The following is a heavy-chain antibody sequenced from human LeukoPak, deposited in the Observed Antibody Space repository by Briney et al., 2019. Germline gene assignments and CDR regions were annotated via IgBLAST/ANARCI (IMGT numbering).Heavy chain of an antibody. CDR3: AKGAYGLTLDY. CDR1: GFTFSSYW. V-gene: IGHV3-7*01. Sequence: GGSLRLSCAASGFTFSSYWMSWVRQAPGKGLEWVANIKQDGSEKYYVDSVKGRFTISRDNAKKSLYLKMNSLRAEDTAVYYCAKGAYGLTLDYWGQGTLVTVSS. D-gene: IGHD1-14*01. CDR2: IKQDGSEK. J-gene: IGHJ4*02.